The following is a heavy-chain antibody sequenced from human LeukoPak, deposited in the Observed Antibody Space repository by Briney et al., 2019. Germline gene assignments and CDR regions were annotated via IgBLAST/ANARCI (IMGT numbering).Heavy chain of an antibody. V-gene: IGHV4-34*01. Sequence: SETLSLTCAVSGGSFSGYYWYWIRQPPGKGLEWIGEINHGESTNYNPSLKSRATLSVDTSKDQFSLKLTSVAAADTAVYYCARGRAYYYDTSGYYPSIYYGMDVWGQGTTVIVSS. CDR2: INHGEST. D-gene: IGHD3-22*01. CDR1: GGSFSGYY. CDR3: ARGRAYYYDTSGYYPSIYYGMDV. J-gene: IGHJ6*02.